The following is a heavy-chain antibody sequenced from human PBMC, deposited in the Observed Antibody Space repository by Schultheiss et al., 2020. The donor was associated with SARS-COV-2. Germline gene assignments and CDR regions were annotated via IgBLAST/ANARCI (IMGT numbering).Heavy chain of an antibody. CDR1: GGSISSGGYY. J-gene: IGHJ4*02. Sequence: SETLSLTCTVSGGSISSGGYYWSWIRQHPGKGLEWIGYIYYSGSTYYNPSLKSRVTISVDTSKNQFSLKLSSVTAADTAVYYCARGGYDSSHFDYWGQGTLVTVSS. D-gene: IGHD3-22*01. CDR3: ARGGYDSSHFDY. CDR2: IYYSGST. V-gene: IGHV4-31*03.